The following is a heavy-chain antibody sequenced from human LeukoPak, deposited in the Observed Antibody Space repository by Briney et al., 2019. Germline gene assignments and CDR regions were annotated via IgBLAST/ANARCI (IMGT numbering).Heavy chain of an antibody. CDR1: GGSISSYY. V-gene: IGHV4-39*07. Sequence: SETLSLTCTVSGGSISSYYWSWIRQPPGKGLEWIESIYYSGSTYYNPSLKSRVTISVDTSKNQFSLKLSSVTAADTAVHYCASIVRSFDYWGQGTLVTVSS. CDR2: IYYSGST. J-gene: IGHJ4*02. CDR3: ASIVRSFDY. D-gene: IGHD3-16*02.